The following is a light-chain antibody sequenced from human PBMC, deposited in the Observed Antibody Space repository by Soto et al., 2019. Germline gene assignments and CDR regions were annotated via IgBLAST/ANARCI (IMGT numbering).Light chain of an antibody. J-gene: IGLJ3*02. V-gene: IGLV2-8*01. CDR2: EVS. Sequence: QSALTQPHSASGSPGQSVTISCTGTSSDVGGYNYVSWYQQHPDKAPKLIIYEVSKRPSGVPDRFSGSQSGNTASLTVSGLQAEDEADYYCSSYTSSSTLHWVFGGGTQLTVL. CDR1: SSDVGGYNY. CDR3: SSYTSSSTLHWV.